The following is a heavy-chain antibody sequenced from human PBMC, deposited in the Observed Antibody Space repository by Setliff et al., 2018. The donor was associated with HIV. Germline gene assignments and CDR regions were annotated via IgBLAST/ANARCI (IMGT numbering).Heavy chain of an antibody. CDR3: AAQGVL. V-gene: IGHV3-21*01. CDR1: GFTVSSNY. J-gene: IGHJ4*02. Sequence: PGGSLRLSCVVSGFTVSSNYMSWVRQAPGRGLEWVSSISIGSGGAIDYADSVQGRFTISRDNSKNSLYLQMNSLRVEDTAVYFCAAQGVLWGQGTQVTVSS. CDR2: ISIGSGGAI.